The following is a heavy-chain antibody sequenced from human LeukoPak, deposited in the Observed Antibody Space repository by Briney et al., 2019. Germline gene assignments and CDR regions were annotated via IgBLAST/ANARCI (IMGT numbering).Heavy chain of an antibody. D-gene: IGHD2-2*01. CDR1: GFTFSSYA. Sequence: GGSLRLSCAASGFTFSSYAMSWVRQAPGKGLEWVSAISGSGGSTYYADSVKGRFTTSRDNSKNTLYLQMNSLRAEDTAVYYCAKGEVVPAAMTSLFDYWGQGTLVTVSS. CDR3: AKGEVVPAAMTSLFDY. J-gene: IGHJ4*02. CDR2: ISGSGGST. V-gene: IGHV3-23*01.